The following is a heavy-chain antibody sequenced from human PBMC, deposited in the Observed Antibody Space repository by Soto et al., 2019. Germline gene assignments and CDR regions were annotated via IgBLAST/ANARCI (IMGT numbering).Heavy chain of an antibody. CDR2: ISYDGSNK. CDR1: GFTFSSYA. CDR3: ATDPTLTMIRPSDC. J-gene: IGHJ3*01. D-gene: IGHD3-22*01. Sequence: QVQLVESGGGVVQSGRSLRLSCAASGFTFSSYAMHWVRQAPGKVLEWVAVISYDGSNKYYADSVKGRFTISRDNSKNTLYLQMNSLRAEDTAVYYCATDPTLTMIRPSDCWCQRTMVTVFS. V-gene: IGHV3-30-3*01.